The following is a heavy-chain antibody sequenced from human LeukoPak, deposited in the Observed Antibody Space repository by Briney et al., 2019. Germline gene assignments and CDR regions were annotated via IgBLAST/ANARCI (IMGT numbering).Heavy chain of an antibody. V-gene: IGHV3-11*01. CDR2: ISSSGSTL. CDR3: ARRRYNWNAIDY. J-gene: IGHJ4*02. CDR1: GFTFSDYN. Sequence: PGGSRRLSGAASGFTFSDYNMGWIRKAPGKGRGWFSYISSSGSTLYYADSVKGRITISRDNAKNSLYLQMNSLRAEDTAVYYCARRRYNWNAIDYWGQGTLVTVSS. D-gene: IGHD1-20*01.